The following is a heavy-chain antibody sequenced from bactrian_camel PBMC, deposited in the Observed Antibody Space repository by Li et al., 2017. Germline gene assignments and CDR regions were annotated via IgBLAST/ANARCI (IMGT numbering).Heavy chain of an antibody. J-gene: IGHJ4*01. CDR3: GGYNGNWDIVY. Sequence: WSLGVSCTAHGYALNSCKVGWLRQAPGKGLEWVSVTHTTGNSYYTDSVKGRSTASRDNTENRVYLHLNSLKTEDMAMYYCGGYNGNWDIVYWGQGTQVTVS. D-gene: IGHD5*01. CDR1: GYALNSCK. CDR2: THTTGNS. V-gene: IGHV3S28*01.